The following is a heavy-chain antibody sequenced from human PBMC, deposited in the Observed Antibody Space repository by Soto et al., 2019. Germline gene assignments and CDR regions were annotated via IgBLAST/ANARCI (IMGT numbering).Heavy chain of an antibody. Sequence: EMQLVESGGDLIQPGGSLRLSCTASGFTVSTNDMSWVRQAPGKGLEWVSILSSGGSTSYADSVKGRFTISRDNSKNTLHRQMNSLRADDTAIYYCTRDSEAGTKGRWFEPWGQGTLVTVSS. CDR2: LSSGGST. V-gene: IGHV3-53*01. D-gene: IGHD6-19*01. J-gene: IGHJ5*02. CDR3: TRDSEAGTKGRWFEP. CDR1: GFTVSTND.